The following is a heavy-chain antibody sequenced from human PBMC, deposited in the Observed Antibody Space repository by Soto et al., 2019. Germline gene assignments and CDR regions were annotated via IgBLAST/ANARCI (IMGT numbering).Heavy chain of an antibody. CDR2: IIPIFGTA. CDR1: GGTFSSYA. Sequence: QVQLVQSGAEVKKPGSSVKVSCKASGGTFSSYAISWVRQAPGQGLEWMGGIIPIFGTANYAQKFQGRVTITADESTSTAYMEVSSLRTEDTAVYYCARDLAVAGTSYFDYWGQGTLVTVSS. D-gene: IGHD6-19*01. J-gene: IGHJ4*02. CDR3: ARDLAVAGTSYFDY. V-gene: IGHV1-69*12.